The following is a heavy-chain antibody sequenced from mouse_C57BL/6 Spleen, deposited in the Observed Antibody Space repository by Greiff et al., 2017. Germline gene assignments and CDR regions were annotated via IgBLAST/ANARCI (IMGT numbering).Heavy chain of an antibody. D-gene: IGHD1-1*01. J-gene: IGHJ2*01. CDR3: AREGYGSL. CDR2: IYPGSGST. V-gene: IGHV1-55*01. Sequence: VQLQQSGAELVKPGASVTMSCKASGYTFTSYWITWVKQRPGQGLEWIGDIYPGSGSTNYNEKFKSKATLTVDTSSSTAYMKISSLTSEDSAAYYCAREGYGSLWGQGTTLTVSS. CDR1: GYTFTSYW.